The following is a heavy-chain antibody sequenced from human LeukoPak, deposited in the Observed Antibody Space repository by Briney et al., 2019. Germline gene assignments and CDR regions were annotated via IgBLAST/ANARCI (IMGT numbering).Heavy chain of an antibody. V-gene: IGHV3-13*04. CDR1: GFAFSSYD. Sequence: GSLRLSCAASGFAFSSYDMHWVRQATGKGLEWVSAIDTAGNTFYPGSVRGRFTISRENAKNSLYLQMNNVRAGDTAVYYCARTSKVTSVMDIWGQGTMVTVSS. CDR2: IDTAGNT. CDR3: ARTSKVTSVMDI. J-gene: IGHJ3*02. D-gene: IGHD3-16*01.